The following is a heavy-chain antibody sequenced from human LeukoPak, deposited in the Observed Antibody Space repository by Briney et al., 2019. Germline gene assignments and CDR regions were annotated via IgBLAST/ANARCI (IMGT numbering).Heavy chain of an antibody. CDR1: GFTFSSYA. J-gene: IGHJ3*02. V-gene: IGHV3-66*01. CDR2: IYSGGST. D-gene: IGHD3-22*01. CDR3: ARDRVYYYDSSGYYPDAFDI. Sequence: PGGSLRLSCAASGFTFSSYAMSWVRQAPGKGLEWVSVIYSGGSTYYADSVKGRSTISRDNSKNTLYLQMNSLRAEDTAVYYCARDRVYYYDSSGYYPDAFDIWGQGTMVTVSS.